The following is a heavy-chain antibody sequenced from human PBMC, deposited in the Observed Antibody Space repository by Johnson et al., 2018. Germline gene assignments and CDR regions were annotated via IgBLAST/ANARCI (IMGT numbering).Heavy chain of an antibody. Sequence: VQLVQSGGGLVKPGGSLRLSCAASGFNFSTYTMNWVRQAPGKGLEWVSSLSSSSRYKYYVASVEGRFTISRDNGKISLYLQMNTLRVDDTAVYYCARDRALRGTATDYGGQGTLVTVSS. J-gene: IGHJ4*02. CDR2: LSSSSRYK. V-gene: IGHV3-21*01. CDR3: ARDRALRGTATDY. D-gene: IGHD1-14*01. CDR1: GFNFSTYT.